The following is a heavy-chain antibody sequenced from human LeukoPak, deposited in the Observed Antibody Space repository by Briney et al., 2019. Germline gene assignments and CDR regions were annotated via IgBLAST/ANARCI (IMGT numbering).Heavy chain of an antibody. D-gene: IGHD3-10*01. V-gene: IGHV1-2*02. Sequence: ASVKVSCKASGYTFTGYYMHWVRQAPGQGLEWMGWINPNSGGTNYAQKFQGGVTMTRDTSISTAYMELSRLRSDDTAVYYCARDSETYYYGSGSYTIDYWGQGTLVTVSS. J-gene: IGHJ4*02. CDR2: INPNSGGT. CDR1: GYTFTGYY. CDR3: ARDSETYYYGSGSYTIDY.